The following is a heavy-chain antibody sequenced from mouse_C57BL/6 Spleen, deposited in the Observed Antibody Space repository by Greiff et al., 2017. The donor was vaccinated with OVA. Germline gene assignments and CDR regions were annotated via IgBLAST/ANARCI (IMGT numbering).Heavy chain of an antibody. CDR2: IYPGDGDT. V-gene: IGHV1-82*01. J-gene: IGHJ4*01. Sequence: VQLQQSGPELVKPGASVKISCKASGYAFSSSWMNWVKQRPGKGLEWIGRIYPGDGDTNYNGKFKGKATLTADKSSSTAYMQLSSLTSEDSAVYCCARRDPGTGAMDYWGQGTSVTVSS. CDR1: GYAFSSSW. CDR3: ARRDPGTGAMDY. D-gene: IGHD4-1*01.